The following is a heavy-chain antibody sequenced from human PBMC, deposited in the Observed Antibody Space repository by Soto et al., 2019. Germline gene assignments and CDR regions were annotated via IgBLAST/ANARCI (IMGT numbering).Heavy chain of an antibody. CDR3: ARGYYYDSSGYYPGAFDI. CDR1: GYTFTSYY. J-gene: IGHJ3*02. CDR2: INPSGGST. Sequence: ASVKVSCKASGYTFTSYYMHWVRQAPGQGLEWMGIINPSGGSTSYAQKFQGRVTMTRDTSTSTVYMELSSLRSEDTAVYYRARGYYYDSSGYYPGAFDIWGKGTMVTVSS. V-gene: IGHV1-46*01. D-gene: IGHD3-22*01.